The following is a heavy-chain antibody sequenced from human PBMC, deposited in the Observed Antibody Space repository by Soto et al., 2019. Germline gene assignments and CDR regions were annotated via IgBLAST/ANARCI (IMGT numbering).Heavy chain of an antibody. CDR3: ASAVGATAYYFDY. CDR2: IVPVFGTA. J-gene: IGHJ4*02. D-gene: IGHD1-26*01. V-gene: IGHV1-69*01. Sequence: QVQLVQSGAEVKKPGSSVKVSCKASGGTFSSYTVIWVRQAPGQGLEWMGGIVPVFGTANYAQKFQGRVTITADESTTTAYMELSSLRSEDTAVYYCASAVGATAYYFDYWGQGTLVTVSS. CDR1: GGTFSSYT.